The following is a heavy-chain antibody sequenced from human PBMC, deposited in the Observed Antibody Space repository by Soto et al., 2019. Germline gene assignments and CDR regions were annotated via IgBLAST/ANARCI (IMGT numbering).Heavy chain of an antibody. CDR3: ARLVVRDTNWFDP. D-gene: IGHD3-10*01. CDR1: GFNFSGYA. CDR2: ISAGGSDQ. J-gene: IGHJ5*02. V-gene: IGHV3-30-3*01. Sequence: ALRLSCAASGFNFSGYAMHSVRQDPGKGLEWVAVISAGGSDQYYADSVKGRFTISRDNSKSTLYLQMNSPRGEDTAVYYCARLVVRDTNWFDPWGQGTLVTVSS.